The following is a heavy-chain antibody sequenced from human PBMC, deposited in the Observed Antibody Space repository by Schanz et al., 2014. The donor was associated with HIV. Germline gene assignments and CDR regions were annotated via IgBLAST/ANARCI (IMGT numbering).Heavy chain of an antibody. V-gene: IGHV4-59*12. CDR3: ARGPWAGSGSYPLDY. CDR1: GDSISNYY. Sequence: QVQLQESGPGLVKPSETLSLTCNVSGDSISNYYWTWIRQPAVRGLEWIGEINHRGITNYNPSLMSRFTITMDTSKNQLSLNLNSATAADTATYYCARGPWAGSGSYPLDYWGQGTLVTVSS. J-gene: IGHJ4*02. D-gene: IGHD3-10*01. CDR2: INHRGIT.